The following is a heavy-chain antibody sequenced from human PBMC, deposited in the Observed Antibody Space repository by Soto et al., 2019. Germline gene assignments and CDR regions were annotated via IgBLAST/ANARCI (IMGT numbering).Heavy chain of an antibody. CDR2: IYYSGST. D-gene: IGHD6-13*01. Sequence: SETLSLTXTVSGGSVSSGSYYWSWIRQPPGKGLEWIGYIYYSGSTNYNPSLKSRVTISVDTSKNQFSLKLSSVTAADTAVYYCASGYSSSWYIYWGQGTLVTVSS. J-gene: IGHJ4*02. CDR3: ASGYSSSWYIY. CDR1: GGSVSSGSYY. V-gene: IGHV4-61*01.